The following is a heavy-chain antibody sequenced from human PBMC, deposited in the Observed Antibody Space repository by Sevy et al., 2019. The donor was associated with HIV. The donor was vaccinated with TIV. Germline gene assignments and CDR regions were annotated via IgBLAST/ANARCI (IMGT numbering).Heavy chain of an antibody. CDR1: GFSFGDYA. V-gene: IGHV3-49*03. CDR2: IRSKTYGGTT. J-gene: IGHJ6*02. CDR3: IRVRGTISPDYYFGMDV. D-gene: IGHD3-10*01. Sequence: GGSLRLSCTTSGFSFGDYAMSWLRQAPGKGLEWVGFIRSKTYGGTTEYAASVKGRFTISRDDSKRIAYLQMNSLKTEDTAVSYCIRVRGTISPDYYFGMDVWGQGTTVTVSS.